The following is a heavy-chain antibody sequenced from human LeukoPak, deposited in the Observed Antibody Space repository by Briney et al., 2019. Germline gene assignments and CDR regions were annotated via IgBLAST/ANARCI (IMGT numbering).Heavy chain of an antibody. CDR3: AREGPSVTPYY. V-gene: IGHV3-7*01. CDR2: IKQDGSEK. Sequence: GGPLRLSCAASGFNFGSNWMSWFRQAPGKGLEWVANIKQDGSEKYYVDSVKGRFTISRDNAKNSLYLQMNSLRAEDTAVYYCAREGPSVTPYYWGQGTLVTVSS. J-gene: IGHJ4*02. CDR1: GFNFGSNW. D-gene: IGHD4-17*01.